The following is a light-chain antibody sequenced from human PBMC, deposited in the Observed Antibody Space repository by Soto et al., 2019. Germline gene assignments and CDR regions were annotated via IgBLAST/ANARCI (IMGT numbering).Light chain of an antibody. Sequence: QSALTQPASVSGSPGQSITISCTGTSSDVGGYNYVSWYQQRPGKAPKLMIYDVSNRPSGVSNRFSGSKSGNTASLTISGLQAEDEADDYCSSYTSSSTLVVFGGGTKLTVL. CDR3: SSYTSSSTLVV. CDR1: SSDVGGYNY. J-gene: IGLJ2*01. V-gene: IGLV2-14*01. CDR2: DVS.